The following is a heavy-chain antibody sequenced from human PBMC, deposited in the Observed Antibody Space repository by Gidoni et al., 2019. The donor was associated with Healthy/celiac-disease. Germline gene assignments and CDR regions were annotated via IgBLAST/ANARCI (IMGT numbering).Heavy chain of an antibody. D-gene: IGHD5-12*01. J-gene: IGHJ6*03. CDR3: AHLYSGYDWDLYYYYYYMDV. Sequence: QITLKESGPTLVKPTQTLTLTCTFSGFSLSTSGVGVGWIRQPPGKALEWLALIYWDDDKRYSPSLKSRLTITKDTSKNQVVLTMTNMDPVDTATYYCAHLYSGYDWDLYYYYYYMDVWGKGTTVTVSS. V-gene: IGHV2-5*02. CDR2: IYWDDDK. CDR1: GFSLSTSGVG.